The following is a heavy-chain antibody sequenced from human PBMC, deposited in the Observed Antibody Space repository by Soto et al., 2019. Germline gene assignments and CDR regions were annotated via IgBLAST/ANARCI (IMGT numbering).Heavy chain of an antibody. CDR1: GGSISSSNW. J-gene: IGHJ4*02. D-gene: IGHD2-2*01. CDR2: IYHSGST. CDR3: ARDPPLPAAMVD. Sequence: NPSETLSLTCAGSGGSISSSNWWSWVRQPPGKGLEWIGEIYHSGSTNYNPSLKSRVTISVDKSKNQFSLQLSSVTAADTALYYCARDPPLPAAMVDWGQGTLVTVS. V-gene: IGHV4-4*02.